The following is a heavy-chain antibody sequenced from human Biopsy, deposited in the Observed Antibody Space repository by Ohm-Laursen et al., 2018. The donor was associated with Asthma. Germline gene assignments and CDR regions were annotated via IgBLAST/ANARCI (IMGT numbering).Heavy chain of an antibody. J-gene: IGHJ4*02. D-gene: IGHD3-3*01. V-gene: IGHV3-30-3*01. CDR3: ARDVMEWYLPAFDF. CDR2: GGSYYDGGLK. Sequence: SLRLSCSASGFSFSEFVMHWVRQAPGKGLEWVAVGGSYYDGGLKYYADSVSGRFTVSRDDSKNTLYLQMNSLRPDDTAVYYCARDVMEWYLPAFDFWGQGTLVTVSS. CDR1: GFSFSEFV.